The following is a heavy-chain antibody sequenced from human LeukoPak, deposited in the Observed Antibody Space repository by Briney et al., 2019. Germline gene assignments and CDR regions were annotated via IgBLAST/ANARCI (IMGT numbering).Heavy chain of an antibody. CDR3: AKNGNYGDCFDY. J-gene: IGHJ4*02. CDR2: INWNSNTI. V-gene: IGHV3-9*01. D-gene: IGHD4-17*01. CDR1: GFTFDDYF. Sequence: GRSLRLSCAASGFTFDDYFMHWVRQAPGKGLEWVSGINWNSNTIRYADSVKGRFTISRDNAKNSLYLQMNSLRAEDTALYYCAKNGNYGDCFDYWGQGTLVTVSS.